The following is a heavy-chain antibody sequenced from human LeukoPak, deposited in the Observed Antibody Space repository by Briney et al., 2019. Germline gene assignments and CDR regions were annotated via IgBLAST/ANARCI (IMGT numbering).Heavy chain of an antibody. V-gene: IGHV4-34*01. CDR3: AHSSSRYYYYGMDV. CDR1: GGSFSGYY. J-gene: IGHJ6*02. CDR2: INHSGST. Sequence: SETLSLTCAVYGGSFSGYYWSWIRQPPGKGLEWIGEINHSGSTNYNPSLKSRVTISVDTSKNQFSPKLSSVTAADTAVYYCAHSSSRYYYYGMDVWGQGTTVTVSS. D-gene: IGHD6-13*01.